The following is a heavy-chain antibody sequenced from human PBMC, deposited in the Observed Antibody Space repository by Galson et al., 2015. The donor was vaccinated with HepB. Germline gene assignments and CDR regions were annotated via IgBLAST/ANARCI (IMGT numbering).Heavy chain of an antibody. CDR2: ISAYNGNT. CDR1: GYTFTSYG. Sequence: SVKVSCKASGYTFTSYGISWVRQAPGQGLEWMGWISAYNGNTNYAQKLQGRVTMTTDTSTSTAYMELRSLRSDDTAVYYCARLWGDYYDSSGYLDYWGQGTLVTVSS. D-gene: IGHD3-22*01. V-gene: IGHV1-18*04. CDR3: ARLWGDYYDSSGYLDY. J-gene: IGHJ4*02.